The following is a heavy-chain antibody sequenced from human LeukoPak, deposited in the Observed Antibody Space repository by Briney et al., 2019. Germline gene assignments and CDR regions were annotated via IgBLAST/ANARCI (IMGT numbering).Heavy chain of an antibody. V-gene: IGHV4-59*01. CDR3: VRGWNARGYFDL. CDR1: GGSISSYY. J-gene: IGHJ2*01. D-gene: IGHD1-1*01. CDR2: IYYSGST. Sequence: PSEALSLTCTVSGGSISSYYWSWIRQPPGKGLEWIGYIYYSGSTNYNPSLKSRVTISVDTSKNQFSLKLSSVTAADTAVYYCVRGWNARGYFDLWGRGTLVTVSS.